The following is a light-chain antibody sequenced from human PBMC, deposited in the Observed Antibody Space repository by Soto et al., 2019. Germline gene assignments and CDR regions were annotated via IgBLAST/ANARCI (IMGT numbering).Light chain of an antibody. J-gene: IGLJ3*02. V-gene: IGLV1-44*01. CDR1: NSNIGTYT. CDR2: NNS. CDR3: AAWDDSLTGRV. Sequence: QSVLTQPPSASGTPGQRVTISCSGGNSNIGTYTVNWYQQLPGTAPKLLIYNNSERPSGVPDRFSGSKSGTSASLAISGLQSEDEADYYCAAWDDSLTGRVFGGGTKVTVL.